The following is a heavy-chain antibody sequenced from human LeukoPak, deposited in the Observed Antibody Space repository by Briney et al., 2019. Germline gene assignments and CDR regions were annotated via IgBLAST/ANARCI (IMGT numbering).Heavy chain of an antibody. D-gene: IGHD6-19*01. Sequence: ASVKVSCKASGYTFTGYYMHWVRQAPGQGLEWMGWINPNSGGTNYAQKFQGRVTMTRDTSISTAYMELSRLRSDDTAVYYCARKIAVAGTNNFDYWGQGTLVTVSS. J-gene: IGHJ4*02. CDR1: GYTFTGYY. V-gene: IGHV1-2*02. CDR3: ARKIAVAGTNNFDY. CDR2: INPNSGGT.